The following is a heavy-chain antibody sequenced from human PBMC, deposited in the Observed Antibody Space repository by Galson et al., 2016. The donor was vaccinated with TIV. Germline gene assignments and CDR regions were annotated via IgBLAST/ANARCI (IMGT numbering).Heavy chain of an antibody. CDR1: GFTFGNSA. CDR2: INDDGGRT. D-gene: IGHD3-16*02. CDR3: AKVEDGAMLTYGGIIVLGGFDY. J-gene: IGHJ4*02. Sequence: SLRLSCAASGFTFGNSAMSWVRQAPGKGLEWVSVINDDGGRTNYANFVKGRLTISRDNSKNMVYLQMYNLRVEDTAVYYCAKVEDGAMLTYGGIIVLGGFDYWGQGSLVTVSS. V-gene: IGHV3-23*01.